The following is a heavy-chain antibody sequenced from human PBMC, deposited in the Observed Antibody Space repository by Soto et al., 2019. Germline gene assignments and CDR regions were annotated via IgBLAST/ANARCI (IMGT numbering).Heavy chain of an antibody. Sequence: QVQLVQSGAEVKKPGASVTVSCKTSGYTFSSFAIHWVRQAPGQSLEWMGWINVGSGDRKYSEKFQDRIIISRDISASTAYLEVSSLRYEDSVVYCCARTSYSFGAAWIHPWGQGTLVTVTS. D-gene: IGHD1-26*01. J-gene: IGHJ5*02. CDR3: ARTSYSFGAAWIHP. CDR1: GYTFSSFA. V-gene: IGHV1-3*01. CDR2: INVGSGDR.